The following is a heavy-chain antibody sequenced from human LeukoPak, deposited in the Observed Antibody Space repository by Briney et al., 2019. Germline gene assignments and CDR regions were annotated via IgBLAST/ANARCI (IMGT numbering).Heavy chain of an antibody. J-gene: IGHJ4*02. CDR3: ARWRGSTSERSDY. D-gene: IGHD2-2*01. CDR1: GFTFSDYW. Sequence: GGSLRLSCTASGFTFSDYWMKWVRKAPGKGLEWVANIKQDGSAKYYVDSVKGRFTISRDNAKNSLYLQMDSLRVEDTATYYCARWRGSTSERSDYWGQGTLVTVSS. V-gene: IGHV3-7*01. CDR2: IKQDGSAK.